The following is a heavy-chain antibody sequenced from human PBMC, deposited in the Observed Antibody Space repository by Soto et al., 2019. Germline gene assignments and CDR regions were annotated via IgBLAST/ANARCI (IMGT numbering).Heavy chain of an antibody. CDR2: INSDGSST. D-gene: IGHD2-8*01. J-gene: IGHJ5*01. CDR3: ARLIGNSWLDS. CDR1: GFTFSSYW. Sequence: GGSLRLSCAASGFTFSSYWMHWVRQAPGKGLVWVSRINSDGSSTYYADSVKGRFTINPDTSNNQFSLQLNSVTPDDTAVYYCARLIGNSWLDSWGQGTLVTVSS. V-gene: IGHV3-74*01.